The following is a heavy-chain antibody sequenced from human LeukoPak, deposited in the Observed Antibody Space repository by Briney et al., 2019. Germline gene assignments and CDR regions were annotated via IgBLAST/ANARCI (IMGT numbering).Heavy chain of an antibody. CDR1: GYTFTSYA. Sequence: ASVKVSCKASGYTFTSYAMNWVRQAPGQGLEWMGWISAYNGNTNYAQKLQGRVTMTTDTSTSTAYMELRSLRSDDTAVYYCARGRLYYYDSSGPYGYWGQGTLVTVSS. CDR3: ARGRLYYYDSSGPYGY. J-gene: IGHJ4*02. D-gene: IGHD3-22*01. V-gene: IGHV1-18*01. CDR2: ISAYNGNT.